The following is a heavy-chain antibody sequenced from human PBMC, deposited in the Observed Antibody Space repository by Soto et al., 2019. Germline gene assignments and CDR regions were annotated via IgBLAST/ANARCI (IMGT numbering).Heavy chain of an antibody. CDR3: AASIFYYGMDV. Sequence: RGESLKISCKGSGYSFAGYWITWVRQKPGKGLEWMGRIDPSDSQTYYSPSFRGHVTISVTKSITTVFLQWSSLRASDTAMYYCAASIFYYGMDVWGQGTTVTVSS. CDR2: IDPSDSQT. V-gene: IGHV5-10-1*01. J-gene: IGHJ6*02. CDR1: GYSFAGYW.